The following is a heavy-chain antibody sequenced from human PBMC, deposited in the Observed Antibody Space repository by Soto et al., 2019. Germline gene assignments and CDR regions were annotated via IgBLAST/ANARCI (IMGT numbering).Heavy chain of an antibody. CDR3: ARDPAPYCSGGSCYSIQYFQH. CDR2: ISAYNGNT. J-gene: IGHJ1*01. D-gene: IGHD2-15*01. Sequence: ASVKVSCKASGYTFTSYGISWVRQAPGQGLEWMGWISAYNGNTNYAQKLQGRVTMTTDTSTSTAYMELRSLRSDDTAVYYCARDPAPYCSGGSCYSIQYFQHWGQGTLVTAPQ. CDR1: GYTFTSYG. V-gene: IGHV1-18*01.